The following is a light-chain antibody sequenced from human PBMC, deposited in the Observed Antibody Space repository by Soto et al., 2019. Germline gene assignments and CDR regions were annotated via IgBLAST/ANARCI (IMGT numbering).Light chain of an antibody. CDR1: QGISSY. Sequence: AIRMTQSPSSLSASTGDRVTITCRASQGISSYLAWYQQKPGKAPKLLIYAASTLQSGVPSRFSGSGSGTDFTLIISCLQSQDFATYYCQQYYSYPHGTFGQGSKV. V-gene: IGKV1-8*01. J-gene: IGKJ1*01. CDR2: AAS. CDR3: QQYYSYPHGT.